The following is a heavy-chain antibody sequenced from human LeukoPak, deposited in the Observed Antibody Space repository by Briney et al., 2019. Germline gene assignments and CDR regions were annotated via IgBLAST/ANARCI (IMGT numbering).Heavy chain of an antibody. D-gene: IGHD1-14*01. CDR1: GGSISSSSYY. Sequence: SETLSLTCTVSGGSISSSSYYWGWIRQPPGKGLEWIGSIYYSGSTYYNPSLKSRVTISVDTSKNQFSLKLSSVTATDTAVYYCARDQAGRWFDPWGQGTLVTVSS. V-gene: IGHV4-39*07. J-gene: IGHJ5*02. CDR2: IYYSGST. CDR3: ARDQAGRWFDP.